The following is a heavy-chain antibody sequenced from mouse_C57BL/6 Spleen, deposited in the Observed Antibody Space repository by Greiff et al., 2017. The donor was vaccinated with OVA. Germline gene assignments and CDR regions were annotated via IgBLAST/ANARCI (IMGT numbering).Heavy chain of an antibody. CDR1: GYTFTEYT. Sequence: QVQLKQSGAELVKPGASVKLSCKASGYTFTEYTIHWVKQRSGQGLEWIGWFYPGSGSIKYNEKFKDKATLTADKSSSTVYMELSRLTSEDSAVYFCARHEEGLYGPFYAMDYWGQGTSVTVSS. CDR3: ARHEEGLYGPFYAMDY. J-gene: IGHJ4*01. CDR2: FYPGSGSI. V-gene: IGHV1-62-2*01. D-gene: IGHD2-12*01.